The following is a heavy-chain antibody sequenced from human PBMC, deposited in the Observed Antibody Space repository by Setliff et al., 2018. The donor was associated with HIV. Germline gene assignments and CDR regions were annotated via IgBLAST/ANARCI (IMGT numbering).Heavy chain of an antibody. CDR1: GFTFSTYA. D-gene: IGHD3-3*01. CDR2: ISGSGGGT. J-gene: IGHJ5*02. V-gene: IGHV3-23*01. CDR3: AKERFWSGYYNSKLGYNWFDP. Sequence: PGGSLRLSCAASGFTFSTYAMSWVRQAPGKGLEWVAAISGSGGGTYYADSVKGRFTISRDNSKNTLYLQMNSLRVEDTAIYYCAKERFWSGYYNSKLGYNWFDPWGQGTLVTVSS.